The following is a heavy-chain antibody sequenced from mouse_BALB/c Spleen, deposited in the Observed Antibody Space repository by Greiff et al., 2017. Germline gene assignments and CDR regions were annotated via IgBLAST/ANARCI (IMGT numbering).Heavy chain of an antibody. CDR2: ISSGGST. V-gene: IGHV5-6-5*01. D-gene: IGHD2-3*01. CDR3: ARAPDGYYRGDY. CDR1: GFTFSSYA. J-gene: IGHJ4*01. Sequence: EVQGVESGGGLVKPGGSLKLSCAASGFTFSSYAMSWVRQTPEKRLEWVASISSGGSTYYPDSVKGRFTISRDNARNILYLQMSSLRSEDTAMYYCARAPDGYYRGDYWGQGTSVTVSS.